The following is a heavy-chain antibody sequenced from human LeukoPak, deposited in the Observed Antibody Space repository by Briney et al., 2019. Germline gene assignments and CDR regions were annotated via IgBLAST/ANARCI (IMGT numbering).Heavy chain of an antibody. J-gene: IGHJ4*02. V-gene: IGHV3-9*01. CDR3: AKVRGTYSSGYFFDY. Sequence: GGSLRLSCAASGFTFDNYAMHWVRQAPGKGLEWLSIISWNSGYIGYADPVKGRFTISRDNAKKSLDLQMNSLRAEDTAFYYCAKVRGTYSSGYFFDYWGQGTLVTVSS. CDR2: ISWNSGYI. D-gene: IGHD6-19*01. CDR1: GFTFDNYA.